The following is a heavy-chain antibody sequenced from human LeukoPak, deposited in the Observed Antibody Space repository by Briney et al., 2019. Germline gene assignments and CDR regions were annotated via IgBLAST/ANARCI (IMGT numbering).Heavy chain of an antibody. V-gene: IGHV4-38-2*02. CDR2: ISNTGKT. Sequence: SETLSLTCTVSGHSISTNSYWAWIRQPPGKGLEWIGCISNTGKTQYKSSLTSRVTISTDTSKNQFSLKMHSVTAADSAFYYCARNHGGHDPWGQGTLVTVSS. CDR1: GHSISTNSY. D-gene: IGHD4-23*01. J-gene: IGHJ5*02. CDR3: ARNHGGHDP.